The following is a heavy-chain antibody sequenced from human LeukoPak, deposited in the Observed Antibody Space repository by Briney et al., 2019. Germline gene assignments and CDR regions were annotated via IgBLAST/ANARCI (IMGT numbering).Heavy chain of an antibody. CDR3: ARLAHYYDSSGYYFYYYGMDV. CDR1: GGSISSYY. CDR2: MSASGST. J-gene: IGHJ6*02. D-gene: IGHD3-22*01. Sequence: PSETLSLTCTVSGGSISSYYWSWIRQPAGRGLEWIGRMSASGSTNYNPSLKSRVTISVDTSKNQFSLKLSSVTAADTAVYYCARLAHYYDSSGYYFYYYGMDVWGQGTMVTVSS. V-gene: IGHV4-4*07.